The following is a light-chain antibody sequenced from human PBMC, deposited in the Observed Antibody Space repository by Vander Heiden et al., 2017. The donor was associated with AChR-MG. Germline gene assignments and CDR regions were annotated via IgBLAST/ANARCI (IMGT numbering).Light chain of an antibody. CDR1: SFNIGSST. Sequence: QSVLTQSPSASGTPGPRVTISCSGSSFNIGSSTVNWYQRIPGTAPKLLIYSKNRRPSGVPDRFSGSKSGTSASLAISGLQSEDEADYYCAAWDDSLNGVVFGGGTKLTVL. CDR3: AAWDDSLNGVV. J-gene: IGLJ2*01. V-gene: IGLV1-44*01. CDR2: SKN.